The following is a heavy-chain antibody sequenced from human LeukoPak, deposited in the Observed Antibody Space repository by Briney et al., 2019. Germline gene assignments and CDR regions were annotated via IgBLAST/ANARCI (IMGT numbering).Heavy chain of an antibody. CDR1: GYTLTELS. CDR2: FDPEDGET. D-gene: IGHD3-10*01. Sequence: ASVKVSCKVSGYTLTELSMHWVRQAPGKGLGWMGGFDPEDGETIYAQKFQGRVTMTEDTSTDTAYMELSSLRSEDTAVYYCAISSSAAGSDAFDIWGQGTMVTVSS. CDR3: AISSSAAGSDAFDI. V-gene: IGHV1-24*01. J-gene: IGHJ3*02.